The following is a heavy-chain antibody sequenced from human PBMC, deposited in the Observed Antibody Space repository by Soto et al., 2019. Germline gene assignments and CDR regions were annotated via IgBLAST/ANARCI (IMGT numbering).Heavy chain of an antibody. CDR2: IYHSGRT. CDR1: GGSISSGGYS. J-gene: IGHJ1*01. V-gene: IGHV4-30-2*01. CDR3: ARDQSDLGQYFQH. Sequence: QLQLQESGSGLVKPSQTLSLTCAVSGGSISSGGYSWSWIRQPPGKGLEWIGYIYHSGRTYYNPSLKSRVTISVDRSKNQFSLKLSSVTAADTAVYYCARDQSDLGQYFQHWGQGTLVTVSS.